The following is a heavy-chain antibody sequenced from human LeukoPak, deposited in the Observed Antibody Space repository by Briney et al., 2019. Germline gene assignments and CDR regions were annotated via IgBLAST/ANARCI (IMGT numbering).Heavy chain of an antibody. CDR3: ARQNTPHGNFDY. J-gene: IGHJ4*02. CDR1: GFTLSSYA. D-gene: IGHD1-26*01. Sequence: GGSLRLSCAASGFTLSSYAMHWVRQPAGKGLEWVSAIGTAGDTFYPGSVEGRFTISRENAKKSLFLQMNSLRAEDAAVYYRARQNTPHGNFDYWGQGTLVTVSS. V-gene: IGHV3-13*01. CDR2: IGTAGDT.